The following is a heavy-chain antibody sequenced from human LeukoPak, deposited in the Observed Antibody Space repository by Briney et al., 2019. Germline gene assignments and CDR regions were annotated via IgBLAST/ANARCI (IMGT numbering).Heavy chain of an antibody. CDR2: VRNKDNSYTT. V-gene: IGHV3-72*01. CDR1: GFTFSDYR. J-gene: IGHJ3*02. CDR3: AGSRRGSVFDI. Sequence: PGGSLRLSCAASGFTFSDYRMDWVRQGPGKGLEWFGRVRNKDNSYTTEYAASVKGRFTISRDDSKNSLYLQMNSLKTEDTAVYYCAGSRRGSVFDIWGLGTMVTVSS. D-gene: IGHD1-1*01.